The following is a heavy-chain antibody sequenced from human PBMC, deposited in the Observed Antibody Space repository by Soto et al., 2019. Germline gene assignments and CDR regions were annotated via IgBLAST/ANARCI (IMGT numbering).Heavy chain of an antibody. CDR1: GYTFTSYY. D-gene: IGHD6-6*01. V-gene: IGHV1-46*01. Sequence: QVQLVQSGAEVKKPGASVKVSCKASGYTFTSYYMHWVRQAPGQGLEWMGIINPSGGSTSYAQKFQGRVTMTRDTSTSTVYMELSSLRSEDTAVYYCARAGTSIAARRGYWFDPWGQGTLVTVSS. CDR3: ARAGTSIAARRGYWFDP. J-gene: IGHJ5*02. CDR2: INPSGGST.